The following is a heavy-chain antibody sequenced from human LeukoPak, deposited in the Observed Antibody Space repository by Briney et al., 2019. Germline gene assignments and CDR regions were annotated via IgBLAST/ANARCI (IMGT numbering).Heavy chain of an antibody. CDR2: INPSGGST. V-gene: IGHV1-46*01. D-gene: IGHD1-26*01. CDR3: ARGGATEYFDY. CDR1: GYTFTSYY. J-gene: IGHJ4*02. Sequence: GASVTVSCKASGYTFTSYYMHWVRQAPGQGLEWMEIINPSGGSTSYAQKFQGRVTMTRDTSTSTVYMELSSLRSEDTAVYYCARGGATEYFDYWGQGTLVTVSS.